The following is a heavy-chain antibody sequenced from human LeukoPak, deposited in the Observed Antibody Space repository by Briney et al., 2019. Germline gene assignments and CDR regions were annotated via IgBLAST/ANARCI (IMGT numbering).Heavy chain of an antibody. CDR2: ISYDGSNK. CDR1: GFTFSSYA. D-gene: IGHD6-13*01. Sequence: PGGSLRLSCAASGFTFSSYAMHWVRQAPGKGLEWVAVISYDGSNKCYADSVKGRFTISRDNSKNTLYLQMNSLRAEDTAVYYCAKEVTAAGGNFEYWGQGTLVTVSS. CDR3: AKEVTAAGGNFEY. J-gene: IGHJ4*02. V-gene: IGHV3-30-3*01.